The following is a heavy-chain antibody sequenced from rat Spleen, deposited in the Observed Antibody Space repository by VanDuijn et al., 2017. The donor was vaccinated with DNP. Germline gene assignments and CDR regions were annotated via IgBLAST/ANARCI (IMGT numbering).Heavy chain of an antibody. J-gene: IGHJ3*01. Sequence: EVQLVESGGGLVQPGRSTKLSCTVSGFNFSNYYMAWVRQAPTKGLEWVASISSGGGNTYYRDSLKGRFTSSRDNAKSTLYLPMDSLRSEETATYYCASFILPNWFAYWGQGTLVTVSS. V-gene: IGHV5S11*01. CDR3: ASFILPNWFAY. CDR1: GFNFSNYY. D-gene: IGHD1-10*01. CDR2: ISSGGGNT.